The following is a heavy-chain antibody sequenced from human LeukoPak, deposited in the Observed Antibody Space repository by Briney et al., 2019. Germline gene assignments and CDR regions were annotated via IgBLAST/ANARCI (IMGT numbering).Heavy chain of an antibody. D-gene: IGHD6-19*01. CDR2: INPESGGT. V-gene: IGHV1-2*02. CDR3: ARPDIGMADLDY. CDR1: GYTFTGYY. Sequence: ASVKVSCKASGYTFTGYYMHWVRQAPGQGLEWMGWINPESGGTNYAQKFQGRVTMTRDTSISTAYMELNRLRSDDTAVYYCARPDIGMADLDYWGQGTLVTVSS. J-gene: IGHJ4*02.